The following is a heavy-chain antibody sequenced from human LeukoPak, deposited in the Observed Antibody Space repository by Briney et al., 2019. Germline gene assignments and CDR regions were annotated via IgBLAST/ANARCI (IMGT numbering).Heavy chain of an antibody. V-gene: IGHV3-21*01. D-gene: IGHD5-24*01. J-gene: IGHJ4*02. Sequence: PGGSLRLSCAASGFTFSSYSMNWVRQAPGKGLEWVSSISSSSSYIYYADSVKGRFTISRDNAKNSLYLQMNSLRAEDTAVYYCARDEDNGYRSGPNFDYWGQGTLVTVSS. CDR3: ARDEDNGYRSGPNFDY. CDR1: GFTFSSYS. CDR2: ISSSSSYI.